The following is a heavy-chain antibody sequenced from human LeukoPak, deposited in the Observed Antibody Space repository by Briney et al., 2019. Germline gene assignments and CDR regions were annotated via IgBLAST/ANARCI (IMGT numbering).Heavy chain of an antibody. V-gene: IGHV3-30-3*01. CDR3: ARDHEGDSYGFDY. J-gene: IGHJ4*02. Sequence: GGSLRLSCAASGFTFSSYAMHSVRHAPGKGLEWVAVISYDGSNKYYADSVKGRFTISRDNSKNTLYLQMNSLRAEDTAVYYCARDHEGDSYGFDYWGQGTLVTVSS. D-gene: IGHD5-18*01. CDR2: ISYDGSNK. CDR1: GFTFSSYA.